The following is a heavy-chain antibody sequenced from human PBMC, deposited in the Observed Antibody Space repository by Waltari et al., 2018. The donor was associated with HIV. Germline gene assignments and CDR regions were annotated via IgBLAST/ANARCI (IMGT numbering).Heavy chain of an antibody. D-gene: IGHD6-19*01. V-gene: IGHV3-23*01. J-gene: IGHJ5*02. CDR3: SKGGLADNWFDP. CDR1: GFIFTKYA. CDR2: LSTRDNT. Sequence: EVQLLESGGGLVQPGGSLRLSCAASGFIFTKYAMSWVRQAPGKGMEFVSGLSTRDNTYYIDSVKGRFTISRDKSKNTLYLQMNNLRLEDTAVYYCSKGGLADNWFDPWGQGTLVTVSS.